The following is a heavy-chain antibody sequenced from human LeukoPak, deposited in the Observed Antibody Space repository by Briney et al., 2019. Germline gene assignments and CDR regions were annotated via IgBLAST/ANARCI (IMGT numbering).Heavy chain of an antibody. V-gene: IGHV3-9*01. Sequence: GRSLRLSCAASGFIFDDYAMHWVRQAPGKGLEWVSGISWNGGGVGYADSVKGRFTISRDNAEKSLYLQLNRLRPEDTAYYYCAKGLVRPVGATHFDYWGQETLVTVSS. CDR1: GFIFDDYA. D-gene: IGHD1-26*01. CDR2: ISWNGGGV. CDR3: AKGLVRPVGATHFDY. J-gene: IGHJ4*02.